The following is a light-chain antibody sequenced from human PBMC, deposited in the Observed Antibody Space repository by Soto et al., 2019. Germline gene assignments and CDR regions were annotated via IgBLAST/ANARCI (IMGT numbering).Light chain of an antibody. CDR1: QTFSSGY. CDR3: QEYGSSRPWT. V-gene: IGKV3-20*01. J-gene: IGKJ2*02. Sequence: ETVLTQSPSTLSLSPGERATLSCRASQTFSSGYLAWYRQKPGQAPRLLIYGASRRATGIADRFSGSGSGTEYTLTISRLEPEDSAVYYCQEYGSSRPWTFGQGTKLEIK. CDR2: GAS.